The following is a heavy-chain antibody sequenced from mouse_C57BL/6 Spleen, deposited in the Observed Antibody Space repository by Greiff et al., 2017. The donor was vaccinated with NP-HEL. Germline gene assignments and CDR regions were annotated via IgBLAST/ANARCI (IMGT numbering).Heavy chain of an antibody. V-gene: IGHV7-1*01. J-gene: IGHJ1*03. CDR3: ARDGPYYDYDGYWYFDV. CDR2: SRNKANDYTT. Sequence: EVKLMESGGGLVQSGRSLRLSCATSGFTFSDFYMEWVRQAPGKGLEWIAASRNKANDYTTEYSASVKGRFIVSRDTSQSILYLQMNALRAEDTAIYYCARDGPYYDYDGYWYFDVWGTGTTVTVAS. D-gene: IGHD2-4*01. CDR1: GFTFSDFY.